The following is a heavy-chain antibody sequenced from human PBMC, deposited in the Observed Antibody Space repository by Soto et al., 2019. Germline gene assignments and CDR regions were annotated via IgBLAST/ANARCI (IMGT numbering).Heavy chain of an antibody. Sequence: SVKVSCKASGGTFSSYAISWVRQAPGQGLEWMGGIIPIFGTANYAQKFQGRVMITADESTSTAYMELSSLRSEDTAVYYCARVTVAGPQLAYYFDYWGQGTLVTVSS. CDR2: IIPIFGTA. CDR3: ARVTVAGPQLAYYFDY. V-gene: IGHV1-69*13. D-gene: IGHD6-19*01. CDR1: GGTFSSYA. J-gene: IGHJ4*02.